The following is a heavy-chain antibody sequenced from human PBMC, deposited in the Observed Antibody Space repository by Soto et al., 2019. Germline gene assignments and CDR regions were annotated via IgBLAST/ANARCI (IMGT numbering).Heavy chain of an antibody. CDR3: AREEFGTIIWSRNPQKYYYYGMDV. D-gene: IGHD2-2*01. CDR1: GYTFTNFG. Sequence: QVQLVQSGAEVKKPGASVKVSCKASGYTFTNFGLHWVRQAPGQSLEWMGWINPGNGNTKYSQNFQGRVTITRDTSATTAYMELSSLRSEDTAVYYCAREEFGTIIWSRNPQKYYYYGMDVWGQGTTVTVSS. V-gene: IGHV1-3*01. CDR2: INPGNGNT. J-gene: IGHJ6*02.